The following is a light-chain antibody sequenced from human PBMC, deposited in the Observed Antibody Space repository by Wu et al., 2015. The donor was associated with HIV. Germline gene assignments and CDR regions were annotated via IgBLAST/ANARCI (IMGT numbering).Light chain of an antibody. J-gene: IGKJ3*01. CDR1: QSVSTY. CDR3: QQYGSSSVT. V-gene: IGKV3-11*01. Sequence: EIVLTQSPATLSLSPGERATLSCRASQSVSTYLAWYQQKPGQAPRLLIYDASNRATGIPARFSGSGSGTDFTLTISRLEPEDFAAYYCQQYGSSSVTFGPGTKVDIK. CDR2: DAS.